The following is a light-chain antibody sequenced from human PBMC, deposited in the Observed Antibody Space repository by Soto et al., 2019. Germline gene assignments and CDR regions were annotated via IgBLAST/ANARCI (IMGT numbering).Light chain of an antibody. Sequence: EITQSPSSLSASVGDTVTITCRASQGIGKDLAWFQQRPGKAPKLLIYGASGLQNGVPSRFSGSGSGTEFTLTISSMQPDDFATFYCQQYNGYSRTFGQGTKVDIK. CDR3: QQYNGYSRT. CDR1: QGIGKD. J-gene: IGKJ1*01. V-gene: IGKV1-6*01. CDR2: GAS.